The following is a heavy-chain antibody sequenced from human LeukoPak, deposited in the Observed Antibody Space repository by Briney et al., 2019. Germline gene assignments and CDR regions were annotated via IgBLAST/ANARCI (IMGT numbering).Heavy chain of an antibody. CDR1: GYTFTSYG. D-gene: IGHD1-26*01. Sequence: ASVKVSCKASGYTFTSYGISWVRQAPGQGLEWMGWISAYNGNTNYAQKFQGRVTMTRDTSTRTVYMELSSLRSDDTAVYYCARISYSGSYYDYWGQGTLVIVSS. CDR3: ARISYSGSYYDY. CDR2: ISAYNGNT. J-gene: IGHJ4*02. V-gene: IGHV1-18*01.